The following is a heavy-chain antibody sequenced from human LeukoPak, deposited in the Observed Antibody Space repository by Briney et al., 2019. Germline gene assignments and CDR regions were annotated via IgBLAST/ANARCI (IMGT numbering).Heavy chain of an antibody. V-gene: IGHV3-9*01. J-gene: IGHJ4*02. CDR1: GFTFDDYA. CDR3: AKGDLSMAAAGSFDY. D-gene: IGHD6-13*01. CDR2: ISWNSGSI. Sequence: PGVSLRLSCAASGFTFDDYAMHWVRQAPGKGLEWVSGISWNSGSIGYADSVKGRFTISRDNAKNSLYLQMNSLRAEDTALYYCAKGDLSMAAAGSFDYWGQGTLVTVSS.